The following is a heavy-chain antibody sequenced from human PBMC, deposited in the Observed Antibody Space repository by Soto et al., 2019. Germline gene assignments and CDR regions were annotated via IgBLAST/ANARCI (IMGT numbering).Heavy chain of an antibody. J-gene: IGHJ4*02. CDR2: IIPMFDTA. CDR1: EGTFSNYA. CDR3: AKDAEYLGFDY. Sequence: QVQLVQSGAEVKKPESSVKVSCKASEGTFSNYAITWVRQAPGQGLEWMGGIIPMFDTAKYAQKFQGRVTITADKSTSTAYLELSSLRSEDTAVYYCAKDAEYLGFDYWGQGTLVTVSS. V-gene: IGHV1-69*06.